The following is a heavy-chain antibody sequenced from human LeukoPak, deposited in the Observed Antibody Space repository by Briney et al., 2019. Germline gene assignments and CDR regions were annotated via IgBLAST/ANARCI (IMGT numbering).Heavy chain of an antibody. J-gene: IGHJ1*01. V-gene: IGHV1-69*13. CDR2: IIPIFGTA. D-gene: IGHD3-9*01. Sequence: ASVKVSCKASGGTFSSYAISWVRQAPGQGLEWMGGIIPIFGTANYAQKFQGRVTITADESTSTAYLELSSLRSEDPAVYYCARSSSDRLRYFDWYNFAESFQHWGQGTLVTVSS. CDR1: GGTFSSYA. CDR3: ARSSSDRLRYFDWYNFAESFQH.